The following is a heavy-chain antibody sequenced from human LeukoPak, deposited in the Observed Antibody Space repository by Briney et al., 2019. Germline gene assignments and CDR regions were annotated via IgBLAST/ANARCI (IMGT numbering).Heavy chain of an antibody. CDR1: GGTFSSYA. CDR2: IIPILGIV. V-gene: IGHV1-69*04. J-gene: IGHJ5*02. CDR3: APYSSGWYDWFDP. D-gene: IGHD6-19*01. Sequence: SVKVSCKASGGTFSSYAISWVRQAPGQGLEWMGRIIPILGIVNYAQKFQGRVTITADKSTSTAYMELSSLRSEDTAVYYCAPYSSGWYDWFDPWGQGTLVTVSS.